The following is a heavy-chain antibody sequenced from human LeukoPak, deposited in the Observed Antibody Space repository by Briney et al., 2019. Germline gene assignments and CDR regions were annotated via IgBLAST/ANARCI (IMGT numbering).Heavy chain of an antibody. J-gene: IGHJ3*02. CDR1: GFTLSTSW. CDR2: IRGSGDTT. D-gene: IGHD1-26*01. V-gene: IGHV3-21*01. Sequence: GGSLRLSCADSGFTLSTSWMSWVRQAPGKGLEWVSAIRGSGDTTYYADSVKGRFTISRDNAKNSLYLQMNSLRAEDTAVYYCARDPYSGSYEPPDAFDIWGQGTMVTVSS. CDR3: ARDPYSGSYEPPDAFDI.